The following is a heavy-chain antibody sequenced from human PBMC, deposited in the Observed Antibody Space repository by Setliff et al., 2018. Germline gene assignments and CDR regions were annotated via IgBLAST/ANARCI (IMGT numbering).Heavy chain of an antibody. CDR2: ITWNGGRT. D-gene: IGHD6-19*01. V-gene: IGHV3-20*04. Sequence: PGESLKISCIASGFTFDDFGVSWVRQAPGKGLEWVSGITWNGGRTGYADSVKGRFAISRDNAKNSLYLQMNSLGPEDTAVYYCARDRLGNSGWFDFDFWGQGTLVTVSS. J-gene: IGHJ4*02. CDR1: GFTFDDFG. CDR3: ARDRLGNSGWFDFDF.